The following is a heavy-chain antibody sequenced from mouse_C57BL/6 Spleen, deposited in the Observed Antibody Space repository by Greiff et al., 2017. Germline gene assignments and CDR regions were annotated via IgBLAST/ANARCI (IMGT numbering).Heavy chain of an antibody. D-gene: IGHD1-1*01. J-gene: IGHJ3*01. CDR2: IDPSDSYT. Sequence: VQLQQPGAELVRPGTSVKLSCKASGYTFTSYWMHWVKQRPGQGLEWIGVIDPSDSYTNYNQKFKGKATLTVDTSSSTAYMQLSSLTSEDSAVYYCAMGVEGWFAYWGQGTLVTVSA. V-gene: IGHV1-59*01. CDR1: GYTFTSYW. CDR3: AMGVEGWFAY.